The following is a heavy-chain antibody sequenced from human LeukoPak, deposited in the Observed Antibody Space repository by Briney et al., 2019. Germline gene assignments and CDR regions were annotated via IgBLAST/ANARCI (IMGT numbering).Heavy chain of an antibody. CDR3: ARSKSSSSPNFDY. V-gene: IGHV3-9*01. CDR1: GFIFNNYA. Sequence: GGSLRLSCAGSGFIFNNYAMHWVRQPPGKGLEWVPGISWNSGTIDYADSVRGRFTISRDNSKSTLYLQMNSLRAEDTAVYYCARSKSSSSPNFDYWGQGTLVTVSS. CDR2: ISWNSGTI. D-gene: IGHD6-6*01. J-gene: IGHJ4*02.